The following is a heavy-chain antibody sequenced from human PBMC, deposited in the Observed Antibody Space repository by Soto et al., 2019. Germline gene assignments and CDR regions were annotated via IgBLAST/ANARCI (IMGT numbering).Heavy chain of an antibody. CDR3: AKGGGYTYGLFDY. CDR1: GFPFDDYA. D-gene: IGHD5-18*01. V-gene: IGHV3-43D*04. Sequence: GGSLRLSCAASGFPFDDYAMHWVRQAPGKGLEWVSFISWDGDITYYADSVKGRFTISRDNSKNSLYLQMNSLRGEDTAFYYCAKGGGYTYGLFDYWGQGTQVTVSS. CDR2: ISWDGDIT. J-gene: IGHJ4*02.